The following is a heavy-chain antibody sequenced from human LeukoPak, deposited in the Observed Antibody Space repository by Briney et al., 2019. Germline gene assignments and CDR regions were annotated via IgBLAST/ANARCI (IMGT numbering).Heavy chain of an antibody. D-gene: IGHD2-15*01. V-gene: IGHV4-61*02. CDR2: IYTRGST. CDR3: ARGVGGYCSGGSCYSEPNWFDP. CDR1: GGSISSGSYY. J-gene: IGHJ5*02. Sequence: SETLSLTCTVSGGSISSGSYYWSWIRQPAGKGLEWIVRIYTRGSTNYNPSLKSRVTISVDTSKNQFSLKLSSVTAADTAVYYCARGVGGYCSGGSCYSEPNWFDPWGQGTLVTVSS.